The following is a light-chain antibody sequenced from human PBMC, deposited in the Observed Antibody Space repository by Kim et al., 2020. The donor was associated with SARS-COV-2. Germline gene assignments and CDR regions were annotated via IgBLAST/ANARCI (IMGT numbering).Light chain of an antibody. Sequence: AAVGDSVAITCRASQGISSSLALYQQKPGEAPKLLVYAASTLQGGVSSRFSGSGSGTDFTLTISSLQPEDFATYYCQQASTYPLTFGGGTKVDIK. CDR1: QGISSS. CDR2: AAS. V-gene: IGKV1-9*01. CDR3: QQASTYPLT. J-gene: IGKJ4*01.